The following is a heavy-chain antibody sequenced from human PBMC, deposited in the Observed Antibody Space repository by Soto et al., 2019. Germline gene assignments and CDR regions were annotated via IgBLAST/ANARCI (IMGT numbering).Heavy chain of an antibody. J-gene: IGHJ6*02. V-gene: IGHV1-18*01. CDR2: ISAYNGNT. Sequence: QVQLLQSGAEVKKPGASVTVSCKASGDTFTSYGISGVRQAPGQGLEWMGWISAYNGNTNYAQKLQGRVTMTTDTATSTAYMELRSLRSDDTAVYYCARVRFGAPGFGVVIASYYYYGMDVWGQGTTVTVSS. CDR1: GDTFTSYG. D-gene: IGHD3-3*01. CDR3: ARVRFGAPGFGVVIASYYYYGMDV.